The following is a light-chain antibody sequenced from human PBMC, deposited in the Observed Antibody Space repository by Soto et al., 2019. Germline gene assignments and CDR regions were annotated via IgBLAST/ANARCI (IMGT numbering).Light chain of an antibody. CDR1: QSISSY. V-gene: IGKV1-39*01. CDR2: AAS. CDR3: QQSYRTPPFT. J-gene: IGKJ3*01. Sequence: DIQMTKSPSSMSASVGDRVTITCRASQSISSYLNWYQQKPGKAPKPLIYAASSLQSGVPPRFSGSGSGTDFTLTISSLHPEDLATYYRQQSYRTPPFTFGPGTKVDIK.